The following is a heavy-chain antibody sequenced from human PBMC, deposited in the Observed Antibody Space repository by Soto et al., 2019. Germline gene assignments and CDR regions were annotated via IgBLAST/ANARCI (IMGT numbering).Heavy chain of an antibody. D-gene: IGHD6-19*01. CDR1: GYTLPELS. Sequence: ASVKVSCKVSGYTLPELSMHWVRQAPGKGLEWMGGFDPEDGETIYAQKFRGRVTMTEDTSTDTAYMELSSLRSEDTAVYYCATPPPYSSGWQDAFDIWGQGTMVTVSS. CDR2: FDPEDGET. J-gene: IGHJ3*02. V-gene: IGHV1-24*01. CDR3: ATPPPYSSGWQDAFDI.